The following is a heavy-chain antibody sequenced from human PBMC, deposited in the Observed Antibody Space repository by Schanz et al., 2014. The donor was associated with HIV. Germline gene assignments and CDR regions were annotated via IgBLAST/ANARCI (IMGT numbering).Heavy chain of an antibody. CDR2: ISYDGSNK. CDR1: GFTFSSYG. D-gene: IGHD6-19*01. J-gene: IGHJ4*02. V-gene: IGHV3-30*18. CDR3: AKEKGGSWYFFDS. Sequence: QVQLVESGGGVVQPGRSLRLSCAASGFTFSSYGMHWVRQHPGKGLEWVAVISYDGSNKYYADSVKGRFAISRDNSKDTLYLQMNGLRAEDTAVYFCAKEKGGSWYFFDSWGQGTLVTVSS.